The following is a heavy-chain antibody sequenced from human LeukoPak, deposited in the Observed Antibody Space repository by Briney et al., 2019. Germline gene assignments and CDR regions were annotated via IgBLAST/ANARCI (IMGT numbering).Heavy chain of an antibody. CDR1: GFTFDDYA. V-gene: IGHV3-9*01. D-gene: IGHD3-22*01. Sequence: PGGSLRLSCAASGFTFDDYAMHWVRQAPGKGLEWVSGISWNSGSIGYADSVEGRFTISRDNAKNSLYLQMNSLRAEDTALYYCAKGRQGYYPSYFDYWGQGTLVTVSS. CDR3: AKGRQGYYPSYFDY. CDR2: ISWNSGSI. J-gene: IGHJ4*02.